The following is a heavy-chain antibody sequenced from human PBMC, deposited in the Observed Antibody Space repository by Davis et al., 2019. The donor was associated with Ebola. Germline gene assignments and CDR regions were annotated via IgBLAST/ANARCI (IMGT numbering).Heavy chain of an antibody. CDR3: ARAVTATWSPFDN. J-gene: IGHJ4*02. Sequence: PGGSLRLSCAASGFNFNKYAMSWVRQAPGKGLEWVSSISTTGGSTYYADSVKGRFTISRGNSKNTLYLQMNSLRAEDTAVYYCARAVTATWSPFDNWGQGTLVTVSS. CDR2: ISTTGGST. D-gene: IGHD2-21*02. V-gene: IGHV3-23*01. CDR1: GFNFNKYA.